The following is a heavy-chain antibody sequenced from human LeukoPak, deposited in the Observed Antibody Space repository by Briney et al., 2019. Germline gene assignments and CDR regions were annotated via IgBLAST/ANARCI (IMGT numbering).Heavy chain of an antibody. CDR2: IYYSGTT. V-gene: IGHV4-59*01. CDR3: ARAVDDFWSGYLDY. CDR1: GGSISSYY. J-gene: IGHJ4*02. Sequence: SETLSLTCTVSGGSISSYYWSWIRQPPGKGLEWIGYIYYSGTTNYNPSLKSRVTISVDTSKNQFSLKLSSVTAADTAVYYCARAVDDFWSGYLDYWGQGTLVTVSS. D-gene: IGHD3-3*01.